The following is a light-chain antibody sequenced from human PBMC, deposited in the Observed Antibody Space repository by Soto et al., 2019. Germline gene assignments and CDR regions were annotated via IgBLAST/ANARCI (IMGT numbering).Light chain of an antibody. CDR3: QVWDSSSDHSVV. Sequence: SYELTQPPSVSVAPGKTARITCGGNNIGSKSVHWYQQKPGQAPVLVIYYDSDRPSGIPERFSGSNSGNTATLTIRRVEAGDEADYYCQVWDSSSDHSVVFGGGTKVTVL. CDR2: YDS. J-gene: IGLJ2*01. V-gene: IGLV3-21*04. CDR1: NIGSKS.